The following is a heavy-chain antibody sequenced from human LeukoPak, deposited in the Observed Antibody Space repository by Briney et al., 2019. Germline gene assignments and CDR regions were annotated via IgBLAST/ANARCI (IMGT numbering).Heavy chain of an antibody. V-gene: IGHV2-5*02. CDR3: APAMGRNHAFDI. D-gene: IGHD1-14*01. CDR1: GFSLSTSGVG. J-gene: IGHJ3*02. CDR2: IYWDDDK. Sequence: SGPTLVKPTQTLTLTCTFSGFSLSTSGVGVGWIRQPPGKALEWLALIYWDDDKRYSPSLKSRLTITKDTSKNQVVLTMTNMDPVYTATYYCAPAMGRNHAFDIWGQGTMVTVSS.